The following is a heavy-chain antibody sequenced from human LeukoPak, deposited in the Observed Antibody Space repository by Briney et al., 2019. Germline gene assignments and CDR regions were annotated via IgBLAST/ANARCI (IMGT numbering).Heavy chain of an antibody. CDR3: AREPAYDSSGHDAFNI. V-gene: IGHV1-3*01. Sequence: GASVKVSCKASGYTFTSYAMHWVRQAPGQRLEWMGWINAGNGNTKYSQKFQGWVTMTRDTSISTAYMELRSLRSDDTAVYYCAREPAYDSSGHDAFNIWGQGTMVTVSS. CDR2: INAGNGNT. J-gene: IGHJ3*02. CDR1: GYTFTSYA. D-gene: IGHD3-22*01.